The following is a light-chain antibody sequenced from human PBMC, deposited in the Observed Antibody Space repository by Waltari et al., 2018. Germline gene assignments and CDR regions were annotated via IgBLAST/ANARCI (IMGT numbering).Light chain of an antibody. Sequence: EIVLTQSPATLSLSPGERATLSCRASPSVSSYLAWYQQKPGQAPRLLIYDASNRATGIPARFSGSGSGTDFTLSISSLEPEDFAVYYCHQRANWPWTFGHGTKVEIK. CDR2: DAS. CDR3: HQRANWPWT. J-gene: IGKJ1*01. V-gene: IGKV3-11*01. CDR1: PSVSSY.